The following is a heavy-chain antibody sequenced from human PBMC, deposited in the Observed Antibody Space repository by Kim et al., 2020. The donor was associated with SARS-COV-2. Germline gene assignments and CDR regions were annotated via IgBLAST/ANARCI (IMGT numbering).Heavy chain of an antibody. CDR1: GFTFSSYA. V-gene: IGHV3-23*01. Sequence: GGSLRLSCSASGFTFSSYAMNWVRQAPGKELEWVSSITYSATGTYYADSVKGRFTISRDDSKNTLDLQMNSLRADDTAVYYCANTPVRFCSGVSCNPYDSWGQGARVTVSS. J-gene: IGHJ4*02. CDR3: ANTPVRFCSGVSCNPYDS. D-gene: IGHD2-15*01. CDR2: ITYSATGT.